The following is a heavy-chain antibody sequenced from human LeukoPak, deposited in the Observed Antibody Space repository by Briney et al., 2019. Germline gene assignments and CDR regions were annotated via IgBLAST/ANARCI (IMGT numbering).Heavy chain of an antibody. CDR2: ISTDGLTT. V-gene: IGHV3-74*01. J-gene: IGHJ4*02. D-gene: IGHD3-3*01. CDR3: VREFFRVD. Sequence: GGSLRLSCVGSGFTFGKYWMHWVRQVPGKGLVWVSRISTDGLTTNYADSVKGRFTISRDNAKEMLYLQMNSLRAEDTAVYYCVREFFRVDWGQGTLVTVSS. CDR1: GFTFGKYW.